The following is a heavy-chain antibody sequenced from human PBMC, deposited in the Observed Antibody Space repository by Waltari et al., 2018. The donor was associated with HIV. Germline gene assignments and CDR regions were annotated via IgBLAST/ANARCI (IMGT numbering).Heavy chain of an antibody. V-gene: IGHV3-23*01. Sequence: EVQLLESGGGLVQPGGSLRLSCAGSGFPLSSYAMTWVRQAPGKGLEWVSAIFGDGGSTFYADSVKGRFTISRDNSKNTLYLQMNSLRAEDTAVYYCAKGTLNPLTTDYWGQGTLVTVSS. CDR1: GFPLSSYA. J-gene: IGHJ4*02. CDR2: IFGDGGST. D-gene: IGHD4-17*01. CDR3: AKGTLNPLTTDY.